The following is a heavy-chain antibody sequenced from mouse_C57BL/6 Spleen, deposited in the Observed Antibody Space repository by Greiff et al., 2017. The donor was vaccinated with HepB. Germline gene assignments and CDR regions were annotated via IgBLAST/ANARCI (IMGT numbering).Heavy chain of an antibody. CDR2: ISYDGSN. CDR3: ARKEVKDYFDD. CDR1: GYSITSGYY. D-gene: IGHD1-3*01. J-gene: IGHJ2*01. Sequence: EVQLQQSGPGLVKPSQSLSLTCSVTGYSITSGYYWNWIRQFPGNKLEWMGYISYDGSNNYNPSLKNRISITRDTSKNQFFLKLNSVTTEDTATYYCARKEVKDYFDDWGQGTTLTVSS. V-gene: IGHV3-6*01.